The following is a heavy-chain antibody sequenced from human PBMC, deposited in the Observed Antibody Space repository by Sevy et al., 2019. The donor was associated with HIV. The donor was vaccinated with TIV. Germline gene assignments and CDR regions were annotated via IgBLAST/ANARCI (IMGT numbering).Heavy chain of an antibody. CDR1: GYNFTSQW. V-gene: IGHV5-51*01. D-gene: IGHD2-21*01. J-gene: IGHJ3*01. CDR2: IYPYDSDT. CDR3: ARLYMASIRLEIAGFDF. Sequence: GESLKISCKVSGYNFTSQWIGWVRQMPGKGLEAMGIIYPYDSDTRYSPSFQGQVTISADKSIDTAYLEWSGLKASDAATYYWARLYMASIRLEIAGFDFWGQGTTVTVSS.